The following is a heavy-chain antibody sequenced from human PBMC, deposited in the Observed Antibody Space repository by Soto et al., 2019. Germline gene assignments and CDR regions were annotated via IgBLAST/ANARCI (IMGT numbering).Heavy chain of an antibody. CDR1: GFPFSDYY. D-gene: IGHD6-6*01. J-gene: IGHJ4*02. CDR2: IISSSSYK. CDR3: ARDLNLRYSRWSVFVY. Sequence: PGGSLRLSCPSSGFPFSDYYMSWIRQATGKGLDWVSYIISSSSYKNYAASVKGRFTISRDNAKNSLYLQMXRVRAEDTAVYYCARDLNLRYSRWSVFVYGSQGTMVTVSS. V-gene: IGHV3-11*06.